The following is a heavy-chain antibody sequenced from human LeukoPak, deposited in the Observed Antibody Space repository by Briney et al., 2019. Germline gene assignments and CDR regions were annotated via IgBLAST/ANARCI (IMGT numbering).Heavy chain of an antibody. J-gene: IGHJ5*02. CDR1: GFTLSSYA. Sequence: GGSLRLSCAASGFTLSSYAIHWVRQAPGQGLEWVSSIRHNSGSTYYADSVKGRFSISRDNSKNTLYLQMNSLTVEDTAVYYCARIKSKSVALPRGWIDPWGQGTLVTVSP. CDR2: IRHNSGST. V-gene: IGHV3-23*01. D-gene: IGHD2-21*01. CDR3: ARIKSKSVALPRGWIDP.